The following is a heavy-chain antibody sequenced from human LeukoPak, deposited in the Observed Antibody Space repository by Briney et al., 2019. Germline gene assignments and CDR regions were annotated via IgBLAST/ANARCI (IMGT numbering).Heavy chain of an antibody. J-gene: IGHJ3*01. CDR1: GFTFSSYG. D-gene: IGHD2-2*01. CDR3: ATYCSSITCDAFDV. V-gene: IGHV3-30*02. Sequence: GGSLRLSCAASGFTFSSYGMHWVRQAPGKGLEWVAFIRYDGSNKYYADSVKGRFTISRDNSKNTLYLQMNSLRAEDTAVYYCATYCSSITCDAFDVWGQGTMVTVSS. CDR2: IRYDGSNK.